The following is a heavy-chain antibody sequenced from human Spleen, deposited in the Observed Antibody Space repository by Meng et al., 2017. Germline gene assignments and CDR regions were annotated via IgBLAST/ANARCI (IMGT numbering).Heavy chain of an antibody. D-gene: IGHD3-22*01. CDR3: ARDPTYYYDSSGYLDY. J-gene: IGHJ4*02. V-gene: IGHV1-2*06. CDR2: INPKSGDT. CDR1: GYNFPDYY. Sequence: ASVKVSCKPSGYNFPDYYIHWVRRAPGQGLEWMGRINPKSGDTHYAQKFQARVTMTGDTSISTAYMELSGLRSDDTAMYYCARDPTYYYDSSGYLDYWGQGTLVTVSS.